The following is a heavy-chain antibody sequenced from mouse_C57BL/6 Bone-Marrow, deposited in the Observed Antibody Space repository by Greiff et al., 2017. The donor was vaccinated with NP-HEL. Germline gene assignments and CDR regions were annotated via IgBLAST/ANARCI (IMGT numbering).Heavy chain of an antibody. CDR3: AFITTVVEGFDY. Sequence: QVQLQQPGAELVRPGSSVKLSCKASGYTFTSYWMHWVKQRPIQGLEWIGNIDPSDSETHYNQKFKDKATLTVDKSSSTAYMQLSSLTSEDSAVYYCAFITTVVEGFDYWGQGTTLTVSS. D-gene: IGHD1-1*01. CDR2: IDPSDSET. J-gene: IGHJ2*01. CDR1: GYTFTSYW. V-gene: IGHV1-52*01.